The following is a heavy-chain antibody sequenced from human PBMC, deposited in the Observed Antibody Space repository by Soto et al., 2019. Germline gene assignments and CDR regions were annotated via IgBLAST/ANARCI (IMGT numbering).Heavy chain of an antibody. CDR1: GFTVTNKY. CDR3: ARVDYGDYGWYFDL. CDR2: IYSGGST. D-gene: IGHD4-17*01. Sequence: EVQLVESGGGLIQPGGSLRLSCAASGFTVTNKYMTWVRQAPGKGLEWVSVIYSGGSTSYADSVKGRFTISRDNSKNILYLQMHSLRAEDTAVYYCARVDYGDYGWYFDLWGRGTLVTVYS. V-gene: IGHV3-53*01. J-gene: IGHJ2*01.